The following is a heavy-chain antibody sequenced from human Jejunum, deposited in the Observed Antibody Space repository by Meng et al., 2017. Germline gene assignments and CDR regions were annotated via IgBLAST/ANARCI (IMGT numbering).Heavy chain of an antibody. V-gene: IGHV3-23*01. Sequence: EVQRLEAGGGLVQPGGSRRLPCAAPGFTFSNYGMHWVRQAPGKGLEWVSGISGSGGSTYYADSVKGRCTVSRDNSKNTLYLQMSSLRAEDTAVYYCAKGTAFGVVITPYYFDYWGQGTLVTVSS. D-gene: IGHD3-3*01. CDR3: AKGTAFGVVITPYYFDY. J-gene: IGHJ4*02. CDR2: ISGSGGST. CDR1: GFTFSNYG.